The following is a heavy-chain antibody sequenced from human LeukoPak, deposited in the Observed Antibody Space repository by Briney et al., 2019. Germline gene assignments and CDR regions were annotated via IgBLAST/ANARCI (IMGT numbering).Heavy chain of an antibody. CDR3: ARDEGYCSGGSCYSRDYYYYGMDV. D-gene: IGHD2-15*01. Sequence: GGFLRLSCAASGFTFSSYAMHWVRQAPGKGLEWVAVISYDGSNKYYADSVKGRFTISRDNSKNTLYLQMNSLRAEDTAVYYCARDEGYCSGGSCYSRDYYYYGMDVWGQGTTVTVSS. V-gene: IGHV3-30*04. CDR1: GFTFSSYA. J-gene: IGHJ6*02. CDR2: ISYDGSNK.